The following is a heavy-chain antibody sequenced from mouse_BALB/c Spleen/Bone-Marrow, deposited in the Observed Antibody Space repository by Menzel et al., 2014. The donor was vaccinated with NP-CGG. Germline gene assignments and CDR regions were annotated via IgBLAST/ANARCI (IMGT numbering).Heavy chain of an antibody. CDR3: ARQYGNYFDY. D-gene: IGHD2-10*02. V-gene: IGHV1-80*01. CDR2: IYPGDGDT. J-gene: IGHJ2*01. CDR1: GYAFSSYW. Sequence: QVQLKESGAELVRPGSSVKISCKASGYAFSSYWMNWVKQRPGQGLEWIGQIYPGDGDTNYNGKFKGKATLTADKSSSTAYMQLSSLTSEDSAVYFCARQYGNYFDYWGQGTTPTVSS.